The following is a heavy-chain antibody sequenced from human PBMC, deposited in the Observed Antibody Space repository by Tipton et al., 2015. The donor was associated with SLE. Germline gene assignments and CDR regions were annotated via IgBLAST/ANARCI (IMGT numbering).Heavy chain of an antibody. CDR3: ARRVSGIPAAGYDAFDI. J-gene: IGHJ3*02. CDR2: INYIGRT. V-gene: IGHV4-39*01. CDR1: GVSITRSSYS. D-gene: IGHD6-25*01. Sequence: TLSLTCTVSGVSITRSSYSWGWLRQPPGKGLEWIGEINYIGRTTFNPSLKRRVTVSLDTRRNQHSLELTSVTAADTAVYYCARRVSGIPAAGYDAFDIWGHGTPVTVSS.